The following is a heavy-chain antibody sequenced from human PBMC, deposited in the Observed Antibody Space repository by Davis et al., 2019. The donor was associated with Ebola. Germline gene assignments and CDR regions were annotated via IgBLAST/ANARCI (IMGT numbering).Heavy chain of an antibody. V-gene: IGHV4-4*02. CDR2: IYHSGST. Sequence: PSETLSLTCAVSGGSISSSNWWSWVRQPPGKGLEWIGEIYHSGSTNYNPSLKSRVTISVDKSKNQFSLKLSSVTAADTAVYYCARDGGIAAAGDYGMDVWGQGTTVTVSS. J-gene: IGHJ6*02. D-gene: IGHD6-13*01. CDR1: GGSISSSNW. CDR3: ARDGGIAAAGDYGMDV.